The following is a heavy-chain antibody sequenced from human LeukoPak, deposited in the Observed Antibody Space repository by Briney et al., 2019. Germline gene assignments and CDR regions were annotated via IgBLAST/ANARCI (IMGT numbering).Heavy chain of an antibody. J-gene: IGHJ4*02. D-gene: IGHD3-22*01. Sequence: GGSLRLSCAASGFTFSSYWMHWVRQAPGKGLVWVSRINTGGSRTDYADSVKGRFTISRDNAKNTLYLQMNSLRAEDTAVYYCARTYFYESSGYEGYWGQGTLATVSS. V-gene: IGHV3-74*01. CDR1: GFTFSSYW. CDR3: ARTYFYESSGYEGY. CDR2: INTGGSRT.